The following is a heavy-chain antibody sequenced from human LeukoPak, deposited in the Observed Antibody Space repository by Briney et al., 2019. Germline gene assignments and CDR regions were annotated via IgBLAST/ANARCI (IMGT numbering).Heavy chain of an antibody. CDR3: AREGPRGNSQFDY. Sequence: GGSLKLSCAASGFTFSNYGMHWVRQAPGKGLEWVALIWYDGSNKDYADSVKGRLTILRDNSKNTLFLQMNSLSAEDTAVYYCAREGPRGNSQFDYWGGGTLVTVSS. D-gene: IGHD2/OR15-2a*01. CDR2: IWYDGSNK. CDR1: GFTFSNYG. J-gene: IGHJ4*02. V-gene: IGHV3-33*01.